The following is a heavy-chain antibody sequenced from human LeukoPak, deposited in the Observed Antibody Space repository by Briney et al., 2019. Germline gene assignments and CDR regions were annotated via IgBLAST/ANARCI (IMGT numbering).Heavy chain of an antibody. CDR2: ISSSGSTI. Sequence: GGSLRLSCAASGFTFSSYEMNWVRQAPGKGLEGVSYISSSGSTIYYADSVKGRFTISRDNAKNSLYLQMNTLSAEDTAVYYCAREPNTYGDFLFDYWGQGTLVTVSS. CDR1: GFTFSSYE. CDR3: AREPNTYGDFLFDY. J-gene: IGHJ4*02. D-gene: IGHD4-17*01. V-gene: IGHV3-48*03.